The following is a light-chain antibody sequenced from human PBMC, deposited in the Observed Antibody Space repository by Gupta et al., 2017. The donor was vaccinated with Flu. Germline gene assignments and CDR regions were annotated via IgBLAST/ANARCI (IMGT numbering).Light chain of an antibody. CDR3: AAWDDSLNGVV. Sequence: QSVLTQPPSASGTPGPRVTLSCSGSSSNIGSNTVNWYQQLPGTAPKLLIYSNNQRPSGVPDRFSGSKSGTSASLAIGGLQSEDEADYYCAAWDDSLNGVVFGGGTKLTVL. V-gene: IGLV1-44*01. CDR2: SNN. CDR1: SSNIGSNT. J-gene: IGLJ2*01.